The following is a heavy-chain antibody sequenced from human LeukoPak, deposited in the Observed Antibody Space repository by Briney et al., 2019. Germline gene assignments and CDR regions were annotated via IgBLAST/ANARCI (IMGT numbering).Heavy chain of an antibody. CDR3: AKDRGGPAARKWVWFDP. Sequence: GGSLRLSCAASGFSFSSYAMDWVRQAPGKGLEWVSAISGSGGSTYYADSVKGRFTISRDNSKNTLYLQMNSLRAEDTAVYYCAKDRGGPAARKWVWFDPWGQGTLVTVSS. V-gene: IGHV3-23*01. J-gene: IGHJ5*02. CDR2: ISGSGGST. CDR1: GFSFSSYA. D-gene: IGHD2-2*01.